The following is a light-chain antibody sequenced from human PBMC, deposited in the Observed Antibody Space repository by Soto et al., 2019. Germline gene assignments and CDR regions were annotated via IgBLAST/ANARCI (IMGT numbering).Light chain of an antibody. Sequence: EIVMTLSPATLSVSTGERATLSCRASQSVSSKLAWYQQKPGQAPRLLIYGASTRVTGIPARFRGSGSGTEFTLTISSLQSEDFAVYYCQQYNNWQTFGQRTKVDIK. J-gene: IGKJ1*01. CDR1: QSVSSK. CDR3: QQYNNWQT. V-gene: IGKV3-15*01. CDR2: GAS.